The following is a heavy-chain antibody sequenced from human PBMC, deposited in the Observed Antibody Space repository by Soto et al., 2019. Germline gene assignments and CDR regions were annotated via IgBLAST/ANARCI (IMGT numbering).Heavy chain of an antibody. CDR3: AHDKHDASGYYPLDDFDI. CDR1: GFSLSTSGVG. Sequence: SGPTLVNPTQTLTLTCTFSGFSLSTSGVGVVWIRQPPGKALEWLALSYWNDDQRYSPSLKSRLTITKDTSKNQVVLTMTNMDPVDTDTYYCAHDKHDASGYYPLDDFDIWGQGTMVTV. D-gene: IGHD3-22*01. V-gene: IGHV2-5*01. J-gene: IGHJ3*02. CDR2: SYWNDDQ.